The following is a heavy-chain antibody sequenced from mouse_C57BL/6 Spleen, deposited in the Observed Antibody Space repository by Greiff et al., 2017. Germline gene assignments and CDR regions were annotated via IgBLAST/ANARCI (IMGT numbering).Heavy chain of an antibody. D-gene: IGHD1-1*01. CDR3: VITTVVAFDY. J-gene: IGHJ2*01. Sequence: QVHVKQPGAELVKPGASVKLSCKASGYTFTSYWMQWVKQRPGQGLEWIGEIDPSDSYTNYNQKFKGKATLTVDTSSSTAYMQLSSLTSEDSAVYYCVITTVVAFDYWCQGTTLTVSS. CDR2: IDPSDSYT. V-gene: IGHV1-50*01. CDR1: GYTFTSYW.